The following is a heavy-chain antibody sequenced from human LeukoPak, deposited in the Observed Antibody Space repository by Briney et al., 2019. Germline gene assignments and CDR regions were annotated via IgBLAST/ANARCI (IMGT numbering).Heavy chain of an antibody. D-gene: IGHD3-22*01. Sequence: GASVKVSCKASGYTFTGYYMHWVRQAPGQGLEWMGWINPNSGGTNYAQKFQGRVTMTRDTSISTAYMELSRLRSDDTAVYYCARELPRYYYDSSGYYYRAQDTDYWGQGTLFTVSS. CDR1: GYTFTGYY. J-gene: IGHJ4*02. CDR3: ARELPRYYYDSSGYYYRAQDTDY. V-gene: IGHV1-2*02. CDR2: INPNSGGT.